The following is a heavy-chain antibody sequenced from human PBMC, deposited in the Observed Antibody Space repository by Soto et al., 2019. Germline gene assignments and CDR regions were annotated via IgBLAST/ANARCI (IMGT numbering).Heavy chain of an antibody. D-gene: IGHD1-1*01. CDR3: ARRNNYYYYGMDV. J-gene: IGHJ6*02. Sequence: GGSLRLSCAASGFTFSSYWMHWFRHAPGKGLVWVSRINSDGSSTSYADSVKGRFTISRDNAKNTLYLQMNSLRAEDTAVYYCARRNNYYYYGMDVWGQGTTGTVSS. CDR2: INSDGSST. V-gene: IGHV3-74*01. CDR1: GFTFSSYW.